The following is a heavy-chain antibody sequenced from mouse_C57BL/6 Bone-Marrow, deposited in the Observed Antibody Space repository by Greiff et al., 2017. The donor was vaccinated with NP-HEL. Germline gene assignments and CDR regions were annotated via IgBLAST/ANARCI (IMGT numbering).Heavy chain of an antibody. J-gene: IGHJ4*01. CDR3: EDGDYDYSRCGCAMDY. Sequence: QVQLKESGAELVKPGASVKISCKASGYAFSSYWMNWVKERPGKGLEWIGQIYPGDGDTKYNGKFKGKATLTVDKSSSTAYMQVSSLTSVDSAVYLGEDGDYDYSRCGCAMDYGGQGTAVTVSS. V-gene: IGHV1-80*01. CDR2: IYPGDGDT. CDR1: GYAFSSYW. D-gene: IGHD2-13*01.